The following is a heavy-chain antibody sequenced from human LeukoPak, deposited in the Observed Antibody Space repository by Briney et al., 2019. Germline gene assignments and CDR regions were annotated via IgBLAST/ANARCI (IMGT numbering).Heavy chain of an antibody. CDR1: GYSFTTYW. Sequence: GGSLRVSCTGSGYSFTTYWMSWVRTMRGKGLGWIGRTGPSDYYTTYSQSFHGHVNISADKSISTAYLQWSSLKASDTAMYYCASQPGYCSSTSCYEYYWGQGTLVTVSS. J-gene: IGHJ4*02. V-gene: IGHV5-10-1*01. CDR3: ASQPGYCSSTSCYEYY. CDR2: TGPSDYYT. D-gene: IGHD2-2*03.